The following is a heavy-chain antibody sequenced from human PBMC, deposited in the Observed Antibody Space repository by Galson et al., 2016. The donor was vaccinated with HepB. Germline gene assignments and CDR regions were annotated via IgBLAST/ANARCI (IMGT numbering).Heavy chain of an antibody. V-gene: IGHV4-4*07. J-gene: IGHJ5*02. CDR3: ARGGAHCTGTSCLGIFVA. CDR1: AGSIRGFY. Sequence: ETLSLTCSVPAGSIRGFYWSWIRQPAGKGLEWIGRIYSTGSTTYNPSLKSRVIVSVDVSKSQFSLTLKSVTAADTAVYYCARGGAHCTGTSCLGIFVAWGRGAPVTGSS. D-gene: IGHD2-8*02. CDR2: IYSTGST.